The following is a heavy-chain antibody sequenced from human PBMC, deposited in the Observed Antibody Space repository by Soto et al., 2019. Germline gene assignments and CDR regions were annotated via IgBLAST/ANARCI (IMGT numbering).Heavy chain of an antibody. CDR2: IYYSGST. CDR3: ARGSRVKIPAASGRDYYYHGLDV. Sequence: SETLSLTCTVSGGSISSGGYYWSWIRQHPGKGLEWIGYIYYSGSTYYNPSLKSRVTISVDTSKNQFSLNLNSVTAADTAVYYCARGSRVKIPAASGRDYYYHGLDVWGQGTAVTVSS. J-gene: IGHJ6*02. CDR1: GGSISSGGYY. V-gene: IGHV4-31*03. D-gene: IGHD6-25*01.